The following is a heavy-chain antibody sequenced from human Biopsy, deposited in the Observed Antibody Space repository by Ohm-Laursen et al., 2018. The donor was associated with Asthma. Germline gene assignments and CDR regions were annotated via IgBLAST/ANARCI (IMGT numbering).Heavy chain of an antibody. J-gene: IGHJ3*02. D-gene: IGHD1-1*01. CDR3: VRDGTDDAFDI. CDR1: GFSFSNFA. CDR2: ISKDASTQ. V-gene: IGHV3-30*05. Sequence: SLRLSCTAPGFSFSNFAIHWVRQAPGKGLEWVGVISKDASTQDYADSVKGRFTMARDNSKNTLDLQMNSLREEGTAVYYCVRDGTDDAFDIWGQGTVVSVSS.